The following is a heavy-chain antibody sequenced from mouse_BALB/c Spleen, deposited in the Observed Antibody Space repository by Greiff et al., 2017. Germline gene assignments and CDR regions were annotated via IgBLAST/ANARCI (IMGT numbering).Heavy chain of an antibody. CDR2: INPNNGGT. Sequence: EVQLQQSGPELVKPGASVKIPCKASGYTFTDYNMDWVKQSNGKSLEWIGDINPNNGGTIYNQKFKGKATLTVDKSSSTAYMELRSLTSEDTAVYYCARGGLRAWFAYWGQGTLVTVSA. CDR1: GYTFTDYN. D-gene: IGHD2-4*01. CDR3: ARGGLRAWFAY. J-gene: IGHJ3*01. V-gene: IGHV1-18*01.